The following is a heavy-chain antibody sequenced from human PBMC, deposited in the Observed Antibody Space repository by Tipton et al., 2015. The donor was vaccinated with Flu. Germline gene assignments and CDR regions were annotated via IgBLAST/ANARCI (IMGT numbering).Heavy chain of an antibody. CDR2: IYYSGST. V-gene: IGHV4-39*07. Sequence: LRLSCTVSGDSISSSSYYWGWIRQPPGKGLEWIGSIYYSGSTYYNPSLKSRVTISVDTSKNQFSLKLSSVTAADTAVYYCARLKYGGSYMWYFDLWGRGTLVTVSS. D-gene: IGHD1-26*01. CDR3: ARLKYGGSYMWYFDL. J-gene: IGHJ2*01. CDR1: GDSISSSSYY.